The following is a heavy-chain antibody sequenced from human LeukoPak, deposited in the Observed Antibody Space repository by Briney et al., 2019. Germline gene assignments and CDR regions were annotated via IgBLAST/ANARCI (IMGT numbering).Heavy chain of an antibody. Sequence: GRSLRLPCAASGFTFSSYAMHWVRQAPGKGLEWVAVISYDGSNKYYADSVKGRFTISRDNSKNTLYLQMNSLRAEDTAVYYCARDPRRQSRITNPDYWGQGTLVTVSS. CDR2: ISYDGSNK. J-gene: IGHJ4*02. V-gene: IGHV3-30-3*01. CDR3: ARDPRRQSRITNPDY. CDR1: GFTFSSYA. D-gene: IGHD3-10*01.